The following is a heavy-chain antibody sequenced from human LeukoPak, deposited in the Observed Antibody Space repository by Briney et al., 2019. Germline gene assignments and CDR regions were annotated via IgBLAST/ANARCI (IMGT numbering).Heavy chain of an antibody. D-gene: IGHD6-19*01. CDR2: IYYSGST. CDR1: GGSISSSSYY. J-gene: IGHJ4*02. Sequence: SETLSLTCTVSGGSISSSSYYWGWIRQPPGKGLEWIGSIYYSGSTYYNPSLKSRVTISADTSKNQFSLKLSSVTAADTAVYYCARAVAGTNFWGQGTLVTVSS. CDR3: ARAVAGTNF. V-gene: IGHV4-39*01.